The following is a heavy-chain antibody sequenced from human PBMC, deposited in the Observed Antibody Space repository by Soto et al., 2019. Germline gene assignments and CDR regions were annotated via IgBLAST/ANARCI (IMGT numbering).Heavy chain of an antibody. Sequence: SETLSLTCTVSGGYVSSYCWGWIRQPPGKALEWIGYIYYSGSTKYNPSLKSRVTMSVDTSNNQFSLSVSSVTAADTAVYYCARHSNRNYGLYYFDFWGLGAPVTVSS. V-gene: IGHV4-59*08. J-gene: IGHJ4*02. CDR1: GGYVSSYC. D-gene: IGHD4-4*01. CDR2: IYYSGST. CDR3: ARHSNRNYGLYYFDF.